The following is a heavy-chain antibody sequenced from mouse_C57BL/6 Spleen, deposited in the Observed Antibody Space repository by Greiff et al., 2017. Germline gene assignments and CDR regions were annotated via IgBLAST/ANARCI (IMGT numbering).Heavy chain of an antibody. CDR3: ARSGITTVVADAMDY. CDR2: IDPSDSET. D-gene: IGHD1-1*01. J-gene: IGHJ4*01. CDR1: GYTFTSYW. V-gene: IGHV1-52*01. Sequence: QVQLQQPGAELVRPGSSVKLSCKASGYTFTSYWMHWVKQRPIQGLEWIGNIDPSDSETHYNQKFKDKATLTVDKSSSTAYMQLSSLTSEDSAVYYCARSGITTVVADAMDYWGQGTSVTVSS.